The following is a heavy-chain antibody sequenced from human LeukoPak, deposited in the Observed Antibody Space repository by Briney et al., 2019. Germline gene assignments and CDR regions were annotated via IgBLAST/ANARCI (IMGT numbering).Heavy chain of an antibody. CDR3: AREISANEAVAGTGWFDP. J-gene: IGHJ5*02. CDR2: TYYRSKWYN. V-gene: IGHV6-1*01. D-gene: IGHD6-19*01. CDR1: GDSVSSNSAA. Sequence: SQTLSLTCAISGDSVSSNSAAWNWIRQSPSRGLEWLGRTYYRSKWYNDYAVSVKSRITINPDTSKNQFSLQLNSVTPEDTAVYYCAREISANEAVAGTGWFDPWGQGTLVTVSP.